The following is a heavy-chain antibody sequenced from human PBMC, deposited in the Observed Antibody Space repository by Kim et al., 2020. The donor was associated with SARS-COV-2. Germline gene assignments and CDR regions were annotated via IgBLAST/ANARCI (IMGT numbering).Heavy chain of an antibody. CDR3: ARVLQGDISAYAFDI. D-gene: IGHD5-12*01. J-gene: IGHJ3*02. CDR1: GFTFSDYY. Sequence: GGSLRLSCAGSGFTFSDYYMSWIRQSPGKGLEWVSYISGVTSYPNYADSVKGRFTISRDNAKNSLFLQLNSLRAEDTAVYYCARVLQGDISAYAFDIWGQGTMVTVSS. CDR2: ISGVTSYP. V-gene: IGHV3-11*05.